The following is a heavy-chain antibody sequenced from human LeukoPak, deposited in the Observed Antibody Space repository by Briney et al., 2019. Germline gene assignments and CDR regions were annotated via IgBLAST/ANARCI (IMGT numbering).Heavy chain of an antibody. D-gene: IGHD2/OR15-2a*01. CDR3: ARASSTDWYFDC. Sequence: SETLSLTCTVSGASITSYYWTWIRQPPGKGLEWIGNIYYSGSTNYNPSLKSRVTISLDTPKKQFSLKLSSVTAADTAVYYCARASSTDWYFDCWGQGTLATVSS. CDR1: GASITSYY. J-gene: IGHJ4*02. V-gene: IGHV4-59*01. CDR2: IYYSGST.